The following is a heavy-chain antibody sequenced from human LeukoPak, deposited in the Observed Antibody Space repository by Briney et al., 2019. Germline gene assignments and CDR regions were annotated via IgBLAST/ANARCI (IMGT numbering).Heavy chain of an antibody. CDR3: AKDPALSIAVAGNSDH. D-gene: IGHD6-19*01. J-gene: IGHJ4*02. V-gene: IGHV3-30*02. Sequence: GGSLRLSCAASGFTFSSYGMHWVRQAPGKGLEWVAFIRYDGSNKYYADSVKGRFTISRDNSKNTLYLQMNSLRAEDTAVYYCAKDPALSIAVAGNSDHWGQGTLVTVSS. CDR1: GFTFSSYG. CDR2: IRYDGSNK.